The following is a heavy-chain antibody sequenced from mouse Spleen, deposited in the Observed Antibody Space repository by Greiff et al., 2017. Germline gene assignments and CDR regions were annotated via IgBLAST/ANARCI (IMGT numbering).Heavy chain of an antibody. J-gene: IGHJ4*01. Sequence: VQLKESGPGLVKPSQSLSLTCSVTGYSITSGYYWNWIRQFPGNKLEWMGYISYDGSNNYNPSLKNRISITRDTSKNQFFLKLNSVTTEDTATYYCARVRGPTPYYAMDYWGQGTSVTVSS. CDR1: GYSITSGYY. V-gene: IGHV3-6*01. CDR2: ISYDGSN. CDR3: ARVRGPTPYYAMDY.